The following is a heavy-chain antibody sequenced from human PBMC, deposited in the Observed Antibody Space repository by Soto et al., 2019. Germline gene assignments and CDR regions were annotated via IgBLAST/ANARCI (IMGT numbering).Heavy chain of an antibody. V-gene: IGHV4-39*01. CDR1: GGSIRSGSYH. CDR2: IYYSGTT. J-gene: IGHJ4*02. CDR3: VRHVGDRLWYFDY. Sequence: SETLSLTCTVSGGSIRSGSYHWAWIRQSPGKGLEWIASIYYSGTTYYNPSLKSRVTISVDSSRNQLSVNLGSVTAADTAAYFCVRHVGDRLWYFDYWGQGTPVTVSS. D-gene: IGHD2-21*01.